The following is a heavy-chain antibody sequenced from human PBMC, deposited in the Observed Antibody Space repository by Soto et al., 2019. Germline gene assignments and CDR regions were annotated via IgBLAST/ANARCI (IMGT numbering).Heavy chain of an antibody. CDR1: RDSVSSINSA. J-gene: IGHJ4*02. CDR3: PRGARPGWLAFYFDH. D-gene: IGHD6-19*01. CDR2: TYFGSILSS. Sequence: PSQTLSLTCAISRDSVSSINSAWNWIRQSPSRGLEWLGRTYFGSILSSDYAPSVKGRINITADPSKNQFSLHLNSVTPDDSGVYYCPRGARPGWLAFYFDHWGQGTLVTFYS. V-gene: IGHV6-1*01.